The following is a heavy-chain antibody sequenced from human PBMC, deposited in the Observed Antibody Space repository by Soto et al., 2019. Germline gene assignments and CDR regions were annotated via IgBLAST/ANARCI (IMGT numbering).Heavy chain of an antibody. D-gene: IGHD3-10*01. CDR1: GDTFTTHD. CDR2: INPNSGNI. J-gene: IGHJ4*02. V-gene: IGHV1-8*01. Sequence: ASVKVSCKASGDTFTTHDINWVRQATGHGLEWMGWINPNSGNIGYAQRFQGRVTMTRDTAIRTAYMEVSSLRSDDTAVYYCARGRASGSYYLLDYWGQGTLVTVSS. CDR3: ARGRASGSYYLLDY.